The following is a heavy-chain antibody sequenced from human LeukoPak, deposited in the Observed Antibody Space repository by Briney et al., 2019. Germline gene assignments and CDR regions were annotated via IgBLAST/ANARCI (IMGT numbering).Heavy chain of an antibody. V-gene: IGHV6-1*01. J-gene: IGHJ4*02. CDR2: TYYRSKWHN. D-gene: IGHD6-19*01. CDR1: GDSVSSNSAA. CDR3: ARASYSIAVAGTFDY. Sequence: SQPLSLTCAISGDSVSSNSAAWNWIRQSPSRGLEWLGRTYYRSKWHNDYAVSVKSRITINPDTSKNQFSLQLNSATPEDTAVYYCARASYSIAVAGTFDYWGQGTLVTVSS.